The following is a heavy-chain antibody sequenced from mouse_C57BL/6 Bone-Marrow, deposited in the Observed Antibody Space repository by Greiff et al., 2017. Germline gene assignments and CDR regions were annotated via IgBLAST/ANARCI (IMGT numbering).Heavy chain of an antibody. J-gene: IGHJ3*01. Sequence: QVQLQQSGAELARPGASVKLSCKASGYTFTSYGISWVKQRTGQGLEWIGEIYPRSGNTYYNEKFKGKATLTADKSSSPAYMELRSLTSEDSAVYFCARSRDGYYFPFAYWGQGTLVTVSA. CDR2: IYPRSGNT. CDR3: ARSRDGYYFPFAY. V-gene: IGHV1-81*01. D-gene: IGHD2-3*01. CDR1: GYTFTSYG.